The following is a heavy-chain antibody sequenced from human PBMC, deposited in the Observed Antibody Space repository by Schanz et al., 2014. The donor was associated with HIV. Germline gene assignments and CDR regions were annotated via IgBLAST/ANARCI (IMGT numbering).Heavy chain of an antibody. CDR1: GYSFSDYY. Sequence: QVQLVQSGPDVKKPGASVKVSCKASGYSFSDYYIHWVRQAPGQGLEWMGWINPNSGATDSAQKFQGRVTMTRDTSISTAFMELSRLRCDDTAVYYCARDTNFVLDVWGQGATVTVSS. D-gene: IGHD2-8*01. J-gene: IGHJ6*02. CDR3: ARDTNFVLDV. V-gene: IGHV1-2*02. CDR2: INPNSGAT.